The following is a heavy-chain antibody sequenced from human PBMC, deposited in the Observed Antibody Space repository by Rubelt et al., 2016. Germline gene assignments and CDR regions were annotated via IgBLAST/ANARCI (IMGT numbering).Heavy chain of an antibody. CDR2: IHHGGNT. Sequence: QVQLQESGPGLVKPSETLSLTCTVSGGSMSYYYWSWIRQSPGKGLEWIGNIHHGGNTYYNPSLKSRVTLSVDSSNTQYPLRLSSVTAADTAGYYCARRPDGLRDDEYFDYWGQGALVTVSS. V-gene: IGHV4-59*08. CDR3: ARRPDGLRDDEYFDY. J-gene: IGHJ4*02. D-gene: IGHD5-12*01. CDR1: GGSMSYYY.